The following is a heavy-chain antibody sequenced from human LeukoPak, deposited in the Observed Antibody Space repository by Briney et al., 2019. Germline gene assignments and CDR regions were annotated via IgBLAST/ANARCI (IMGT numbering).Heavy chain of an antibody. CDR2: IYHSGST. J-gene: IGHJ4*02. CDR3: ARGVYYYGSGDY. CDR1: GGSISSGGYY. Sequence: SETLSLTCTVSGGSISSGGYYWSWIRQPPGKGLEWIGYIYHSGSTYYNPSLKSRVTISVDRSKNQLSLKLSSVTTADTAVYYCARGVYYYGSGDYWGQGTLVTVSS. V-gene: IGHV4-30-2*01. D-gene: IGHD3-10*01.